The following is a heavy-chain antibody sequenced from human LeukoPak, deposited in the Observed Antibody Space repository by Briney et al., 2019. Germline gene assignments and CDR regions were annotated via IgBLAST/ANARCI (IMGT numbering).Heavy chain of an antibody. V-gene: IGHV1-2*02. CDR3: AKASPYYYYGMDV. Sequence: ASVKVSCKASGYTFTGYYMHWVRQSPGQGLEWMGWINPNSGGTNYAQKFQGRVTMTRDTSISTAFMEVSRLRSDDTAVYYCAKASPYYYYGMDVWGQGTTVTVSS. J-gene: IGHJ6*02. CDR2: INPNSGGT. D-gene: IGHD2-2*01. CDR1: GYTFTGYY.